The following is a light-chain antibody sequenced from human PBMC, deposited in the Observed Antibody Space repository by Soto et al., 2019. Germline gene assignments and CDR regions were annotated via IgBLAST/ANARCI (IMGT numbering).Light chain of an antibody. CDR3: QQSYSSPPT. Sequence: DIQMTQSPSSMSASVGDRVTITCRASQSITTYVNWYQQKPGKPPKLRIYSASNLQSGVPSRFSGSRSGTDFTLTIRSLQPEDFATYYCQQSYSSPPTFGQGTKVEIK. V-gene: IGKV1-39*01. CDR1: QSITTY. CDR2: SAS. J-gene: IGKJ1*01.